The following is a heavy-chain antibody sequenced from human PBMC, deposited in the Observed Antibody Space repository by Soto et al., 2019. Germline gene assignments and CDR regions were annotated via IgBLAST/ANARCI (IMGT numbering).Heavy chain of an antibody. J-gene: IGHJ4*02. D-gene: IGHD1-26*01. V-gene: IGHV3-21*01. CDR2: INGRSNYM. CDR3: AREDGIGGTTYAFDY. Sequence: GGSLRLSCAASGFTFSAYSMNWVRQAPGKGLEWVSSINGRSNYMYYADAVKGRFTISRDNAKKSLYLQMDSLRAEDTAVYYCAREDGIGGTTYAFDYWGQGTLVTVSS. CDR1: GFTFSAYS.